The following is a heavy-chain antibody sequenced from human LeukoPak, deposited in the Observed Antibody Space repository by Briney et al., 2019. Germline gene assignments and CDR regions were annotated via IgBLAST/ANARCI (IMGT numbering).Heavy chain of an antibody. CDR2: ISYDGTIQ. D-gene: IGHD6-13*01. CDR1: GFTFSSYP. CDR3: ATDRDGSSWYVLYY. J-gene: IGHJ4*02. V-gene: IGHV3-30*04. Sequence: GGSLRLSCAAAGFTFSSYPMHWVRQAPGKGLEWVAVISYDGTIQKYADSVKGRFTISRDDSKNTLSLQMNSLRAEDTAVYYCATDRDGSSWYVLYYWGQGTLVTVSS.